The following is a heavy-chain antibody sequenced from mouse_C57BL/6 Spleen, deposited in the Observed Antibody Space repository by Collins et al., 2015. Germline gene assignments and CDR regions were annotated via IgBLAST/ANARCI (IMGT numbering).Heavy chain of an antibody. J-gene: IGHJ4*01. CDR1: GYTFTEYT. V-gene: IGHV1-62-2*01. Sequence: QVQLQQSGAELVKPGASVKLSCKASGYTFTEYTIHWVKQRSGQGLEWIGWFYPGSGSIKYNEKFKDKATLTADKSSSTVYMELSRLTSEDSAVYFCARHEDGYGSTDYYAMDYWGQGTSVTVSS. CDR2: FYPGSGSI. D-gene: IGHD1-1*01. CDR3: ARHEDGYGSTDYYAMDY.